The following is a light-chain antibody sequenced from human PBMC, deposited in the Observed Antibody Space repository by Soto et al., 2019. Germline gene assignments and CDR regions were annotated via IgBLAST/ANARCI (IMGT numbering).Light chain of an antibody. V-gene: IGKV3-15*01. CDR3: QHYNNWPT. Sequence: EIVLTQSPGTLSLFPGERATLSCRASQSVPNSHLAWFQQKPGQAPRPLIYAASTRATGIPARFSGSGSGTEFTLTISSLQSEDFAVYYCQHYNNWPTFGQGTKVDIK. CDR1: QSVPNSH. J-gene: IGKJ1*01. CDR2: AAS.